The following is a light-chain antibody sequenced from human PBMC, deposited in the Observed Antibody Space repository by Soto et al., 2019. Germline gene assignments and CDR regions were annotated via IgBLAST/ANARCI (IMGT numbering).Light chain of an antibody. J-gene: IGLJ3*02. CDR1: SSNIGAGYD. CDR2: GNS. Sequence: QSVLTQPPSVSGAPGQRVTISCTGSSSNIGAGYDVHWYQQLPGTAPKLLIYGNSNRPSGVPDRFSGSKSGTSASLAITGLQAEDEADYYCQSYDSSLRGSRVFGGGTTLTVL. V-gene: IGLV1-40*01. CDR3: QSYDSSLRGSRV.